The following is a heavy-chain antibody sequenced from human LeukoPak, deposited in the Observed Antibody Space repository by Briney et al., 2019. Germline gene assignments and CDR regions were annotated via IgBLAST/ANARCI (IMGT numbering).Heavy chain of an antibody. CDR2: FYNSGST. D-gene: IGHD3-10*01. J-gene: IGHJ5*02. CDR1: GGSISSYY. CDR3: ARDSGTTGEVKFDP. V-gene: IGHV4-59*12. Sequence: SETLSLTCTVSGGSISSYYWSWIRQPPGKGLEWIGCFYNSGSTNYNPSLKSRVTISVDTSKNQFSLKLMSVTAADTAVYYCARDSGTTGEVKFDPWGQGTLVTVSS.